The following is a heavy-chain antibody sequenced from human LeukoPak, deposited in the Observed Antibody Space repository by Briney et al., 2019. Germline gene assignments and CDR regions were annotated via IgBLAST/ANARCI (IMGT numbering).Heavy chain of an antibody. J-gene: IGHJ3*02. CDR2: IYYSGST. Sequence: SETLSLTCTVSGGSIRSSSYYWGWIRQPPGKGLEWIGSIYYSGSTYYNPSLKSRVTISVDTSKNQFSLKLSTVTAADTAVYYCARQTLRLTDAFDIWGQGTMVTVSS. V-gene: IGHV4-39*01. CDR3: ARQTLRLTDAFDI. CDR1: GGSIRSSSYY. D-gene: IGHD4/OR15-4a*01.